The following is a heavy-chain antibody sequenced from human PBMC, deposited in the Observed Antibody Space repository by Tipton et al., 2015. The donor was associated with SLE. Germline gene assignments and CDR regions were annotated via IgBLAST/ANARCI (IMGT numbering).Heavy chain of an antibody. D-gene: IGHD2-2*01. CDR2: IYHSGST. Sequence: LACAVSGGSISSSNWWSWVRQPPGKGLEWIGEIYHSGSTNYNPSLKSRVTISVDKSKNQFSLKLSSVTAADTAVYYCARAKGSTGQRFDPWGQGTLVTVSS. J-gene: IGHJ5*02. CDR3: ARAKGSTGQRFDP. V-gene: IGHV4-4*02. CDR1: GGSISSSNW.